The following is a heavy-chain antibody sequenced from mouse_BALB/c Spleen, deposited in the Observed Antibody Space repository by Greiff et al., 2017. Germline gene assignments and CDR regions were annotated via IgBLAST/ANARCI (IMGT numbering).Heavy chain of an antibody. CDR2: ISDGGSYT. D-gene: IGHD1-1*01. V-gene: IGHV5-4*02. CDR3: ARGEAKYGSSYPLAY. CDR1: GFTFSDYY. J-gene: IGHJ3*01. Sequence: EVNVVESGGGLVKPGGSLKLSCAASGFTFSDYYMYWVRQTPEKRLEWVATISDGGSYTYYPDSVKGRFTISRDNAKNNLYLQMSSLKSEDTAMYYCARGEAKYGSSYPLAYWGQGTLVTVSA.